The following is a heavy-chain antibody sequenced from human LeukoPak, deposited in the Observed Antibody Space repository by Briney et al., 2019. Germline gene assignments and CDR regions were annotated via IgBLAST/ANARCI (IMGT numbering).Heavy chain of an antibody. V-gene: IGHV3-74*01. Sequence: PGGSVTLPCAASGFTFSIYWMHWVRQAPGKGLVWVSRINTDGSSTSYADSVKGRFTFSRDNAKNALYLQMSSLRVEDTAVYFCARGNVADCKVIDYWGQGTLVSSSS. D-gene: IGHD2-21*02. CDR2: INTDGSST. J-gene: IGHJ4*02. CDR1: GFTFSIYW. CDR3: ARGNVADCKVIDY.